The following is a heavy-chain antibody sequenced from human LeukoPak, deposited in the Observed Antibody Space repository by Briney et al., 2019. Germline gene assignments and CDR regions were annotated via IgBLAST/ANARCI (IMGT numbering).Heavy chain of an antibody. CDR2: ISYDGSNK. J-gene: IGHJ4*02. D-gene: IGHD3-22*01. Sequence: PGGSLRLSCAASGLTFSSYGMHWVCQAPGKGLEWVAVISYDGSNKYYADSVKGRFTISRDNSKNTLYLQMNSLRAEDTAVYYCAKASNPYYYDSSGLDYWGQGTLVTVSS. CDR1: GLTFSSYG. CDR3: AKASNPYYYDSSGLDY. V-gene: IGHV3-30*18.